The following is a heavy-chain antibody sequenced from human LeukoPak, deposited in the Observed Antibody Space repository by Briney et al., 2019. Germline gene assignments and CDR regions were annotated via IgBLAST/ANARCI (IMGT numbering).Heavy chain of an antibody. CDR1: GGSFSGYY. J-gene: IGHJ4*02. CDR3: ARGWGSDTSGYYLAY. V-gene: IGHV4-34*01. CDR2: TNHSGST. Sequence: NTSETLSLTCAVYGGSFSGYYWSWIRQPPGKGLEWIGETNHSGSTNYNPSLKSRLTISVDTSKNQFSLKLSSVTAADTAVYYCARGWGSDTSGYYLAYWGQGTLVTVSS. D-gene: IGHD3-22*01.